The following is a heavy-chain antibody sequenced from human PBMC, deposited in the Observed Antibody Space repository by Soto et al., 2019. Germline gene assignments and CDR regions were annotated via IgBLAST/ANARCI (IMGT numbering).Heavy chain of an antibody. CDR3: ARERRGRPPVAFDI. J-gene: IGHJ3*02. CDR1: GFTFSSYG. D-gene: IGHD1-1*01. CDR2: IWYDGSNK. V-gene: IGHV3-33*01. Sequence: GGSLRLSCAASGFTFSSYGMHWVRQAPGKGLEWVAVIWYDGSNKYYADSVKGRFTISRDNSKNTLYLQMNSLRAEDTAVYYCARERRGRPPVAFDIWGQGTMVTVSS.